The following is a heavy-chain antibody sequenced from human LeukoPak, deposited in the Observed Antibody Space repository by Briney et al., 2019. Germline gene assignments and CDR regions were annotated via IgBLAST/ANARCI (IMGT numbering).Heavy chain of an antibody. V-gene: IGHV1-2*02. CDR1: GYTFTGYY. D-gene: IGHD3-9*01. CDR2: INPNSGGT. CDR3: ARVKDILTGYYADYYYYGMDV. Sequence: GASVKVSCKASGYTFTGYYMHWVRQAPEQGLEWMGWINPNSGGTNYAQKFQGRVTMTRDTSISTAYMELSRLRSDDTAVYYCARVKDILTGYYADYYYYGMDVWGQGTTVTVSS. J-gene: IGHJ6*02.